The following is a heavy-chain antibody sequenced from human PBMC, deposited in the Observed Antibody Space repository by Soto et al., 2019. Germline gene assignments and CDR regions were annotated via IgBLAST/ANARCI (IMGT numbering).Heavy chain of an antibody. D-gene: IGHD6-19*01. CDR1: GFTFSSYG. CDR2: ISSDGSKQ. J-gene: IGHJ4*02. CDR3: AKDGVGGAGQLWLVRFPDY. V-gene: IGHV3-30*18. Sequence: QVQLVDSGGGVVQPGESLRLSCAASGFTFSSYGIHWVRQTPGKGLEWVAVISSDGSKQYYTDSVKGRFTISRDNSKNTLYLQMNSLRAEDTAIYYCAKDGVGGAGQLWLVRFPDYWGQGTQVTVSS.